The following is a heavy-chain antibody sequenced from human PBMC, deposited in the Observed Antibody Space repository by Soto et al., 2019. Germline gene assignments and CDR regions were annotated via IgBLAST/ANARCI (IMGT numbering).Heavy chain of an antibody. J-gene: IGHJ4*02. D-gene: IGHD3-16*02. CDR2: IYYSGST. CDR1: GGSISSGGYY. V-gene: IGHV4-31*03. Sequence: PSETLSLTCTVSGGSISSGGYYWSWIRQHPGKGLEWIGYIYYSGSTYYNPSLKSRVTISVDTSKNQFSLKLSSVTAAVTAVYYCARLVGDYDYIWGSYRPVDYWGQGTLVTVSS. CDR3: ARLVGDYDYIWGSYRPVDY.